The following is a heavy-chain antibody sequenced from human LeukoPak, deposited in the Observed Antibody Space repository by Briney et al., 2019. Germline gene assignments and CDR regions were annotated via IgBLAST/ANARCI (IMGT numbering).Heavy chain of an antibody. V-gene: IGHV3-7*01. CDR3: ATGANLFQF. CDR1: GFIFTDSW. Sequence: PGGSLRLSCAASGFIFTDSWMSWVRQAPGKGLEWVANIRHDGSQTYYLDSVKGRFTISRDNAKNEAYLEMNNLRGADTAVYYCATGANLFQFWGQGTLVTVSS. D-gene: IGHD1-14*01. CDR2: IRHDGSQT. J-gene: IGHJ4*02.